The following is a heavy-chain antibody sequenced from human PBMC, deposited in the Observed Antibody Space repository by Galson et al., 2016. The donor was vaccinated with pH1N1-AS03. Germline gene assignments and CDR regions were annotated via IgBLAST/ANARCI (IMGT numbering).Heavy chain of an antibody. V-gene: IGHV3-21*01. CDR2: ISTSSSSI. CDR3: ARDGPPQGISVAGSFDF. J-gene: IGHJ4*02. CDR1: GFVFSGYS. Sequence: SLRLSCAGSGFVFSGYSMNWVRQAPGKGLEWVSFISTSSSSIYYADSVKGRFTISRDNAQNLLYLQMNSLRDEDTAVYYCARDGPPQGISVAGSFDFWGQGTLVTVSS. D-gene: IGHD6-19*01.